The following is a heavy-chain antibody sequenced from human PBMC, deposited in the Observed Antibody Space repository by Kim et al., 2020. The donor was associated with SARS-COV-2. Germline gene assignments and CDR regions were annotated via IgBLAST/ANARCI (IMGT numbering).Heavy chain of an antibody. V-gene: IGHV4-31*02. Sequence: PPLKSRVTLSLDTSKNQFSLKLSSVTAADTAVYYCAGRSVDTAMLTLDYWGQGTLVTVSS. CDR3: AGRSVDTAMLTLDY. J-gene: IGHJ4*02. D-gene: IGHD5-18*01.